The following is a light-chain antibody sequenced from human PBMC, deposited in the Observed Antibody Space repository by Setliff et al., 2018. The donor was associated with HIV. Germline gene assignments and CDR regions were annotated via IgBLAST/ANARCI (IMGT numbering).Light chain of an antibody. CDR2: EVS. CDR3: SSYTSSITRV. J-gene: IGLJ1*01. Sequence: QAVLAQPASVSGSPGQSITISCTGTSSDVGGYNYVSWYQQHPGQAPKLIIYEVSNRPSGVSNRFSGSKSGNTASLTISGLQAEDEADYYCSSYTSSITRVFGTGTKSPS. CDR1: SSDVGGYNY. V-gene: IGLV2-14*01.